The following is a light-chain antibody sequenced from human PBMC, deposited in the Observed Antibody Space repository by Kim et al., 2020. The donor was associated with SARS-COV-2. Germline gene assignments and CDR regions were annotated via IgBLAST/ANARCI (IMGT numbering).Light chain of an antibody. CDR2: DAS. CDR3: QQYDKWPLT. CDR1: QSANST. Sequence: VSPGDRPTPTCRASQSANSTLAWYPQKPGQPPRLLLYDASTRATDIPARFSGSGSGTYFTLTISCLQSEDFAVYYCQQYDKWPLTFGGGTKVDIK. J-gene: IGKJ4*01. V-gene: IGKV3-15*01.